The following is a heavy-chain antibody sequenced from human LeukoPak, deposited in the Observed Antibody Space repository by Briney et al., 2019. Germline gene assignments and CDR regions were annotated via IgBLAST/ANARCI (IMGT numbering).Heavy chain of an antibody. V-gene: IGHV3-15*01. CDR3: TTVRVRSYDFWSGYPDY. CDR1: GFTFSNAW. J-gene: IGHJ4*02. D-gene: IGHD3-3*01. Sequence: GGSLRLSCAASGFTFSNAWMSWVRQAPGKGLEWVGRIKSKTDGGTTDYTAPVKGRFTISRDDSKNTLYLQMNSLKTEDTAVYYCTTVRVRSYDFWSGYPDYWGQGTLVTVSS. CDR2: IKSKTDGGTT.